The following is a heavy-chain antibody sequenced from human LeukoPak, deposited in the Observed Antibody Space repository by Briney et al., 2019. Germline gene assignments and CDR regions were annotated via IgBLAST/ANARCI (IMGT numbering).Heavy chain of an antibody. CDR3: VKGLRYYDSSDTFDY. J-gene: IGHJ4*02. D-gene: IGHD3-22*01. CDR2: ISSNGDST. V-gene: IGHV3-64D*06. Sequence: GGSLRLSCSASGFTFSSYAMHWVRQAPGKGLEYVSAISSNGDSTYYADSVKGRFTISRDNSKNTLYLQMSSLRAEDTAVYYCVKGLRYYDSSDTFDYWGQGILVTVSS. CDR1: GFTFSSYA.